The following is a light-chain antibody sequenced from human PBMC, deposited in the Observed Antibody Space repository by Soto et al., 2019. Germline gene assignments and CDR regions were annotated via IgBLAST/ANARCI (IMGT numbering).Light chain of an antibody. Sequence: EVALTPSPATLSLSPGETATLSCRASQSVSSYLAWYQQKPGQAPRLLIYDASKTATGIPARFSGSGSGTDFTLTISSLEPEDFAVYYCQQRSGWPPSLTFGGGTKVEIK. J-gene: IGKJ4*01. CDR3: QQRSGWPPSLT. CDR1: QSVSSY. V-gene: IGKV3-11*01. CDR2: DAS.